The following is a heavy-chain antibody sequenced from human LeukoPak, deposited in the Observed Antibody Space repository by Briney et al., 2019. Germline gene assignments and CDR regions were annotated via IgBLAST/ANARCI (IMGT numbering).Heavy chain of an antibody. V-gene: IGHV4-34*01. D-gene: IGHD3-3*01. J-gene: IGHJ4*02. CDR1: GGSISGYY. CDR2: IHHSGST. Sequence: PSETLSLTCAVYGGSISGYYWSWIRQPPGKGLEWIAEIHHSGSTNYNPSLRSRVTISIDTSKNQFSLKLSSVTAADTAVYYCARKLRFWSGYYVMGFDYWGQGTLVTVSS. CDR3: ARKLRFWSGYYVMGFDY.